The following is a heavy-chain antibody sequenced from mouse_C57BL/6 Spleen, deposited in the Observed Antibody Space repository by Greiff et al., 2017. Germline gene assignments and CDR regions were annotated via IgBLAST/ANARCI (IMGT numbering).Heavy chain of an antibody. Sequence: VQLQQSGPELVKPGASVKIPCKASGYTFTDYNMDWVKQSNGKSLEWIGDINPNNGGTIYNQKFKGKATLTVDKSSSTAYMELRSLTSEDTAVYSCAREGAYYYGPHWNFDVWGTGTTVTVSS. CDR3: AREGAYYYGPHWNFDV. J-gene: IGHJ1*03. D-gene: IGHD1-1*01. V-gene: IGHV1-18*01. CDR1: GYTFTDYN. CDR2: INPNNGGT.